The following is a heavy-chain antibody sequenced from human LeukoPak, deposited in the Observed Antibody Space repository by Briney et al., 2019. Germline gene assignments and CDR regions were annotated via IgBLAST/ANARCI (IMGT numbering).Heavy chain of an antibody. CDR3: ARIRGYCSGGSCYSGGWIDY. Sequence: SVKVSCKASGSTFSSYAIRWVRQAPGQGLEWMGGIITIFGTANYAQKFQGRVTITTDESTSTAYMELSSLRSEDTAVYYCARIRGYCSGGSCYSGGWIDYWGQGTLVTVSS. V-gene: IGHV1-69*05. CDR1: GSTFSSYA. CDR2: IITIFGTA. J-gene: IGHJ4*02. D-gene: IGHD2-15*01.